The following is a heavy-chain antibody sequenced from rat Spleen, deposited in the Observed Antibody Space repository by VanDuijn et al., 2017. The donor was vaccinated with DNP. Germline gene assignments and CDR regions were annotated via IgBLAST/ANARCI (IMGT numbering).Heavy chain of an antibody. Sequence: EVQLQESGPGLVKPSQSLSLTCSVTGYSITSSYRWNWIRKFPGNKLEWMGYINSAGSTNYNPSLKSRISITRDTSKNQFFLQVNSVTTEDTATYYCARWRIGPHYFDYWGQGTSVTVSS. CDR2: INSAGST. D-gene: IGHD1-1*01. J-gene: IGHJ4*01. CDR3: ARWRIGPHYFDY. CDR1: GYSITSSYR. V-gene: IGHV3-3*01.